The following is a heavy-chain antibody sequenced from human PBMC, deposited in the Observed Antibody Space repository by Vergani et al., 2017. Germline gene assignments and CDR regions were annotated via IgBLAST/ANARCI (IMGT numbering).Heavy chain of an antibody. V-gene: IGHV3-9*01. CDR1: GFTFDDYA. D-gene: IGHD3-10*01. J-gene: IGHJ4*02. CDR2: ISWNSGSI. CDR3: AKGYPSDYYGSGSLDY. Sequence: EVQLVESGGGLVQPGRSLRLSCAASGFTFDDYAMHWVRQAPGKGLEWVSGISWNSGSIGYADSVKGRFTISRDNAKNSLYLQMNSLRAEDTALYYCAKGYPSDYYGSGSLDYWGQGTLVTVSS.